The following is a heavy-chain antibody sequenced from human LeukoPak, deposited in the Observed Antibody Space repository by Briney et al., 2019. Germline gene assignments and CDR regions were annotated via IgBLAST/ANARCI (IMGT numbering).Heavy chain of an antibody. V-gene: IGHV3-74*01. CDR1: GFTFSSYW. Sequence: GGSLRRSCAASGFTFSSYWMHWVRQAPGKGLVWVSCISSDGFGPIYADSVKGRFTISRDNAKNMVYLQMNSLTADDTAVYYCTRGGYSGSYGDYWGQGTLVTVSS. J-gene: IGHJ4*02. D-gene: IGHD1-26*01. CDR3: TRGGYSGSYGDY. CDR2: ISSDGFGP.